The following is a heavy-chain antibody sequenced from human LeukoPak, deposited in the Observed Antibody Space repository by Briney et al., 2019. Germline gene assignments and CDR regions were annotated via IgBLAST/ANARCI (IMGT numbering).Heavy chain of an antibody. CDR1: GFTFSSYE. J-gene: IGHJ6*04. CDR2: IGSSDSTT. Sequence: GSLRLSCVASGFTFSSYEMNWVRQAPGKGLEWLSYIGSSDSTTHYADSVKGRFTISRDNAKNSLYLQMNSLRVEDTAVYYCAELGITMIGGVWGKGTTVTISS. D-gene: IGHD3-10*02. V-gene: IGHV3-48*03. CDR3: AELGITMIGGV.